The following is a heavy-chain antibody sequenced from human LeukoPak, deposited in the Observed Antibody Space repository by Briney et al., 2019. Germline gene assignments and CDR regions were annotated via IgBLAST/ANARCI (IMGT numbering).Heavy chain of an antibody. J-gene: IGHJ4*02. CDR2: ISGSGGST. CDR1: GFTFSSYA. V-gene: IGHV3-23*01. D-gene: IGHD6-19*01. CDR3: AKDGADSGWYGD. Sequence: GGSLRLSSAASGFTFSSYAMSWVRQAPGKGLEWVSAISGSGGSTYYADSVKGRFTISRDNSKNTLYLQMNSLRAEDTAVYYCAKDGADSGWYGDWGQGTLVTVSS.